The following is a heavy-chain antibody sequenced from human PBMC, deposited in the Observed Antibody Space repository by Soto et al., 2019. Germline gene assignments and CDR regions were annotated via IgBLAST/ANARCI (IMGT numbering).Heavy chain of an antibody. D-gene: IGHD3-3*01. CDR3: ARGEMATIFGRAFDI. J-gene: IGHJ3*02. CDR1: GFTFSTYA. CDR2: ISASGDNS. Sequence: EVQLLESGGGLVQPGGSLRLSCAASGFTFSTYAMSWVRQAPGKGLEWVAGISASGDNSYYADSVKGRFTISRDNSKGTLYLQMNNLRAEDTAVYYCARGEMATIFGRAFDIWGQGTMVTVSS. V-gene: IGHV3-23*01.